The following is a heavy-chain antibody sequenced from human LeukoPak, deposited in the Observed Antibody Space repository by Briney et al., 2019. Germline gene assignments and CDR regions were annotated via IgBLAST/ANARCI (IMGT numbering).Heavy chain of an antibody. CDR1: GGSIGFYY. J-gene: IGHJ4*02. V-gene: IGHV4-34*01. Sequence: SETLSLTCTVSGGSIGFYYWSWIRQPPGKGLEWIGEINHSGSTNYNPSLKSRVTISVDTSKNQFSLKLSSVTAADTAVYYCAGYSSSWPIDYWGQGTLVTVSS. CDR2: INHSGST. D-gene: IGHD6-13*01. CDR3: AGYSSSWPIDY.